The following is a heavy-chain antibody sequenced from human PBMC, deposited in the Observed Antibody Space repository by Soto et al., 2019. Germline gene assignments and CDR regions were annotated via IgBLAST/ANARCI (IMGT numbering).Heavy chain of an antibody. CDR3: AKDRMGAGVRGYFDY. J-gene: IGHJ4*02. CDR2: ISYDGSNK. CDR1: GFTFSAYG. V-gene: IGHV3-30*18. D-gene: IGHD3-10*01. Sequence: QVQLVESGGGVVQPGRSLRLSCAGSGFTFSAYGMDWVRQAPGKGLEWAAVISYDGSNKYYADSVKGRFTISRDNSKNTLYLQMNSLRAEDTAVYYCAKDRMGAGVRGYFDYWGKGTLVTVSS.